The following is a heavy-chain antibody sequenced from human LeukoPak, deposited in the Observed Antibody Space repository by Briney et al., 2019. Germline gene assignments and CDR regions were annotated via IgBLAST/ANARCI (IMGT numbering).Heavy chain of an antibody. CDR2: IIHIFGRA. CDR1: GCTFSSYA. J-gene: IGHJ6*02. Sequence: GASVKVSCKASGCTFSSYAISWVRQAPGQGLEWMGGIIHIFGRANYAQKLQGRVTITADESTSTAYMELSSLRSEDTAVYYCARDSYYDILTGSKKGVYYYYGMDVWGQGTTVTVSS. V-gene: IGHV1-69*13. D-gene: IGHD3-9*01. CDR3: ARDSYYDILTGSKKGVYYYYGMDV.